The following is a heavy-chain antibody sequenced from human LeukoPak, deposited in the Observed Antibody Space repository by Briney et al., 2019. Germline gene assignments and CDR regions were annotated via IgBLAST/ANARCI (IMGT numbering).Heavy chain of an antibody. V-gene: IGHV1-24*01. CDR2: FDPEDGET. CDR3: ARGLGTVTTTLNYYYGMDV. J-gene: IGHJ6*02. CDR1: GYTLTELS. D-gene: IGHD4-11*01. Sequence: ASVKVSCKVSGYTLTELSMHWVRQAPGKGLEWMGGFDPEDGETIYAQKFQGRVTITADESTSTAYMELSSLRSEDTAVYYCARGLGTVTTTLNYYYGMDVWGQGTTVTVSS.